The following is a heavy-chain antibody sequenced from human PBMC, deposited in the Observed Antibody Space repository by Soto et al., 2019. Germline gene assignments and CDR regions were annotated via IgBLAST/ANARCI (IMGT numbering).Heavy chain of an antibody. CDR1: GGSVSSGSYY. J-gene: IGHJ4*02. CDR3: ATLPPRIVVTVLPIPS. D-gene: IGHD2-21*01. CDR2: IYHSGST. V-gene: IGHV4-61*03. Sequence: SETLSLTCTVSGGSVSSGSYYWSWIRQPPGKGLEWIGEIYHSGSTKYNPSLKDRVTISVDKSKNHFSLNLMSLTAADTAVYYCATLPPRIVVTVLPIPSWGQGTQVTVSS.